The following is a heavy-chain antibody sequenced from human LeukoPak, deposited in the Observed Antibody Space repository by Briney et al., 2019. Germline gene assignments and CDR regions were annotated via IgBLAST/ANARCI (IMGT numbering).Heavy chain of an antibody. CDR2: IKQVGSEK. D-gene: IGHD6-19*01. CDR3: ARDHTVGQWPTHFDY. J-gene: IGHJ4*02. Sequence: GGSLRLSCAASGFTFSSHWMNWVRQAPGKGLEWVANIKQVGSEKYYVDSVKGRFTISRDNAKNSLYLQMNSLRAEDTAVYYCARDHTVGQWPTHFDYWGQGSLVTVSS. V-gene: IGHV3-7*01. CDR1: GFTFSSHW.